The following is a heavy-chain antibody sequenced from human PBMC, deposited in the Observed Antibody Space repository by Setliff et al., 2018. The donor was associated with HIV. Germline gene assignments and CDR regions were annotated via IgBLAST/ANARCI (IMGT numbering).Heavy chain of an antibody. CDR2: LYVSGDT. V-gene: IGHV4-4*07. Sequence: NPSETLSLTCYVTDDPISSYYWSWVRQPAGKGLEWIGRLYVSGDTNYNPSLKSRATMSLDTSKKHFSLNLKSVTAADTAVYYCALTGHRLLRGYMDVWGKGTTVTVSS. CDR3: ALTGHRLLRGYMDV. D-gene: IGHD2-15*01. J-gene: IGHJ6*03. CDR1: DDPISSYY.